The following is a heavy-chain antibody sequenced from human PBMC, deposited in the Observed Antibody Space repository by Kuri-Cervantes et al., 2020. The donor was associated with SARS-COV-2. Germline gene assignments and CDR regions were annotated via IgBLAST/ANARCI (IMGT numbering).Heavy chain of an antibody. CDR3: ARSFTVTDPFDP. V-gene: IGHV3-30*04. CDR1: GFTFNTCA. D-gene: IGHD4-11*01. CDR2: ISSDGRNK. Sequence: GESLKISCAASGFTFNTCAMHWVRQAPGKGLEWVTMISSDGRNKNYADSVKGRFTISRDNSKNTLYLQINSLRAEDTAVYYCARSFTVTDPFDPWGQGTLVTVSS. J-gene: IGHJ5*02.